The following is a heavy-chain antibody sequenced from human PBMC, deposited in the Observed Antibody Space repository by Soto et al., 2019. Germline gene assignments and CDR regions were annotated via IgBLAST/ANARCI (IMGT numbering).Heavy chain of an antibody. CDR3: ARDQPGYSYGYGLGY. V-gene: IGHV3-21*01. CDR1: GFTXSSYS. CDR2: ISSSSSYI. J-gene: IGHJ4*02. Sequence: GGSLRLSCAASGFTXSSYSMNWVRQAPGKGLEWVSSISSSSSYIYYADSVKGRFTISRDNAKNSLYLQMNSLRAEDTAVYYCARDQPGYSYGYGLGYWGQGTLVTVSS. D-gene: IGHD5-18*01.